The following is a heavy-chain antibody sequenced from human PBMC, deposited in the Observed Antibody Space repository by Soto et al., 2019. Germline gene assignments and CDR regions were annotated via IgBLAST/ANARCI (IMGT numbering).Heavy chain of an antibody. CDR3: AHRVLRTVFGLVTTTAIYFDF. J-gene: IGHJ4*02. CDR2: IYWADDK. CDR1: GFSLTTSGVG. D-gene: IGHD3-3*01. Sequence: QITLNESGPTVVRPTETLTLTCRFSGFSLTTSGVGVGWIRQSPGKAPEWLELIYWADDKRYGSSLKSRLTITKDTSKNQVVLTVSDLHPTDTATYYCAHRVLRTVFGLVTTTAIYFDFWGQGTPVAVSS. V-gene: IGHV2-5*05.